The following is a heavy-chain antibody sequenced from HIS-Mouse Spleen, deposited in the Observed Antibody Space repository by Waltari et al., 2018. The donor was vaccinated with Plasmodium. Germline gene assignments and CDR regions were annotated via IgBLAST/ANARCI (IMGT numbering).Heavy chain of an antibody. Sequence: EVQLVESGGGLVQPGRSLRLSCAASGFTFADSAMHWVRQAPGKGLEWVSGISWNSGSIGYADSVKGRFTISRDNAKNSLYLQMNSLRAEDTALYYCAKDIRQWLAGDYWGQGTLVTVSS. V-gene: IGHV3-9*01. J-gene: IGHJ4*02. D-gene: IGHD6-19*01. CDR2: ISWNSGSI. CDR3: AKDIRQWLAGDY. CDR1: GFTFADSA.